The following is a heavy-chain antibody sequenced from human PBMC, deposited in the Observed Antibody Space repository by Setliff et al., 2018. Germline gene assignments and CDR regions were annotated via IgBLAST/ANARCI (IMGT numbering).Heavy chain of an antibody. CDR1: GGTFSNYC. J-gene: IGHJ6*03. D-gene: IGHD5-18*01. Sequence: VKVSCKASGGTFSNYCISWVRQAPGQGLEWMGGIMPKLGTPNRSQKFQGRVTITADESTSTAYMELSGLTSEDTAVYYCASHFLTVMKYYYYMDVWGKGTTVTVSS. CDR2: IMPKLGTP. V-gene: IGHV1-69*01. CDR3: ASHFLTVMKYYYYMDV.